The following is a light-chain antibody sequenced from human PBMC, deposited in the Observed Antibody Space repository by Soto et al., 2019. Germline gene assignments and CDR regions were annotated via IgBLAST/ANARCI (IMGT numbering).Light chain of an antibody. CDR2: EVT. CDR1: NYDVGSFDL. J-gene: IGLJ1*01. CDR3: CSYAGRSTYV. Sequence: QSALTQPASVSRSPGQSITISCTGSNYDVGSFDLVSWYQQHPGKAPKLIIFEVTRRPSGVSNRFSASKSANTASLTISGLQAEDEPDYYCCSYAGRSTYVFGTGTKLTVL. V-gene: IGLV2-23*02.